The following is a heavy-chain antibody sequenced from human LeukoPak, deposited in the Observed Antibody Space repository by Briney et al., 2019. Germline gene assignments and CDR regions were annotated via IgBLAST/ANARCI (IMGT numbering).Heavy chain of an antibody. V-gene: IGHV1-3*01. D-gene: IGHD6-25*01. CDR2: INAGNGNT. CDR3: ARGWYSSGWGGDY. CDR1: GYTFTSYA. Sequence: ASVKVSCKASGYTFTSYAMHWVRQAPGQSLEWMGWINAGNGNTKYSQKFQGRVTITRDTSASTAYMELSSLRSEDTAVYYCARGWYSSGWGGDYWGQETLVTVSS. J-gene: IGHJ4*02.